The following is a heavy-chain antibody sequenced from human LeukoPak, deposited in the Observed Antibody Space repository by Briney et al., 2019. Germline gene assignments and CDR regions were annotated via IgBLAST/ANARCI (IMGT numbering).Heavy chain of an antibody. Sequence: TGGSLRLSCAASGFTFSTYAMSWVRHAPGKGLEWVSSISAGGAGTYYADSVKGRFTISRDNSKNTLYLQMNSLRAEDTAVYYCAKKAIVAAGTPFFDYWGQGTLVTVSS. CDR3: AKKAIVAAGTPFFDY. V-gene: IGHV3-23*01. J-gene: IGHJ4*02. D-gene: IGHD6-13*01. CDR2: ISAGGAGT. CDR1: GFTFSTYA.